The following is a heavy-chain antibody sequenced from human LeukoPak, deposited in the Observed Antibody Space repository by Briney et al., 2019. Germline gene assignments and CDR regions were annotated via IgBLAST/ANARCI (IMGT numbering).Heavy chain of an antibody. V-gene: IGHV4-34*01. J-gene: IGHJ4*02. CDR3: ASARKTGYSSGYYELFDY. CDR2: INHSGST. CDR1: GGSFSGYY. Sequence: SETLSLTCAVYGGSFSGYYWSWIRQPPGKGLEWIGEINHSGSTNYNPSLKSRVTISVDTSKNQFSLKLSSVTAADTAVYYCASARKTGYSSGYYELFDYRGQGTLVTVSS. D-gene: IGHD6-19*01.